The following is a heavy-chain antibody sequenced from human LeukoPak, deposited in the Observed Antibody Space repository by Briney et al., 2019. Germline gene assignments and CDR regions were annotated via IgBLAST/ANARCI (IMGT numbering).Heavy chain of an antibody. CDR1: GDSINSYY. D-gene: IGHD5-24*01. V-gene: IGHV4-59*01. Sequence: SETLSLTCTVSGDSINSYYWSWIRQPPGKGLEWIGYIYYSGRTDYNPSLKSRVTISVDTSKHQFSMKLKSVTAADTAVYFCARGRWLPNAFDIWGQGTMVTVLS. CDR2: IYYSGRT. J-gene: IGHJ3*02. CDR3: ARGRWLPNAFDI.